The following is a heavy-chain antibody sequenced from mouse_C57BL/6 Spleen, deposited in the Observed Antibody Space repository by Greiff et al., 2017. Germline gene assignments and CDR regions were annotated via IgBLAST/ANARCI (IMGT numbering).Heavy chain of an antibody. CDR2: FHPYNDDT. CDR3: ARGGYHAMDY. CDR1: GYTFTTDH. J-gene: IGHJ4*01. Sequence: QVQLQQSGAELVKPGASVKMSCKASGYTFTTDHIVWMKQNHGKSLEWIGNFHPYNDDTKYNEKFKGKATLTVEKSSSLVYLELNRLTSDYCAVYYCARGGYHAMDYWGQGTSVTVSS. V-gene: IGHV1-47*01.